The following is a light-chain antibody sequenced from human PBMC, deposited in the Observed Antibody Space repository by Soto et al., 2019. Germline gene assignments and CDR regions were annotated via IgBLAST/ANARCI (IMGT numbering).Light chain of an antibody. CDR2: GAS. J-gene: IGKJ4*01. Sequence: DIQMTQSPSSLSASVGDRVSITCRGSQGINNYLAWYQRKPGKVPKLLIYGASTLQSGVTSRFSGSGSGTDFALTINSLQPEDVATYYCQKYDRAPLTFGGGTKVEIK. CDR1: QGINNY. V-gene: IGKV1-27*01. CDR3: QKYDRAPLT.